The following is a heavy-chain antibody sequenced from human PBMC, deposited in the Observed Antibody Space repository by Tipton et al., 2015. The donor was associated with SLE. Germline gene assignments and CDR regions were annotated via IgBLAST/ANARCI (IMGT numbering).Heavy chain of an antibody. CDR1: GGSISSSAYY. CDR2: LHYSGRS. D-gene: IGHD2-21*01. Sequence: TLSLTCTVSGGSISSSAYYWGWIRQPPGKGLEWIGRLHYSGRSYYNPSLKSRVTISLDTSRTQFSLKLTSVTAADTAVYYCARRLANNSQFDSWGQGTLVTVSS. CDR3: ARRLANNSQFDS. V-gene: IGHV4-39*07. J-gene: IGHJ4*02.